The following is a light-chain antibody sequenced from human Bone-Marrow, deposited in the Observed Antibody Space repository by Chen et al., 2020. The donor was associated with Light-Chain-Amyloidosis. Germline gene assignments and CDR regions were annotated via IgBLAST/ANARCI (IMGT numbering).Light chain of an antibody. J-gene: IGLJ3*02. V-gene: IGLV3-21*02. CDR2: DDS. CDR3: QVWDRSSDRPV. Sequence: SYLLTQPSSVSVAPGQTATIACGGNNIGSTSVHWYQQTPGQAPQLVVYDDSDRPSGIPERSAGYNSGNTATVTISRVEAGDEADYYCQVWDRSSDRPVFAGGTKLTVL. CDR1: NIGSTS.